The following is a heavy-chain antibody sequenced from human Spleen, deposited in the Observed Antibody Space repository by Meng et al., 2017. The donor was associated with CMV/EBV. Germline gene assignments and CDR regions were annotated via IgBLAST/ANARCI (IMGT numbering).Heavy chain of an antibody. Sequence: ASVKVSCKASGYTFTTYFMHWVRQAPGQGLEWMGIINPSGGSTDYAQKFQGRVTMTRDTSTSTVYMELSSLRSEDTAVYYCARGRDKYSYGQTPFDYWGQGTLVTVSS. CDR2: INPSGGST. V-gene: IGHV1-46*01. CDR1: GYTFTTYF. CDR3: ARGRDKYSYGQTPFDY. D-gene: IGHD5-18*01. J-gene: IGHJ4*02.